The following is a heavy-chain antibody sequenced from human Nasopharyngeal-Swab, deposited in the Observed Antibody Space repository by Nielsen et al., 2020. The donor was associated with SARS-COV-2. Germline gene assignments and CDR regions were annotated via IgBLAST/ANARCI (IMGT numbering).Heavy chain of an antibody. CDR3: TTVPPGFGQWPDY. V-gene: IGHV1-8*01. CDR2: MNPNSGNT. CDR1: GYTFTSYD. Sequence: ASVKVFCKASGYTFTSYDINWVRQATGQGLEWMGWMNPNSGNTGYAQKFQGRVTMTRNTSISTAYMELSSLRSEDTAVYYCTTVPPGFGQWPDYWGQGTLVTVSS. D-gene: IGHD3-16*01. J-gene: IGHJ4*02.